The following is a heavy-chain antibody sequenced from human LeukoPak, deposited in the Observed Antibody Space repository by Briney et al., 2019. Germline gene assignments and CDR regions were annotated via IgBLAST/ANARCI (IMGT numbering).Heavy chain of an antibody. Sequence: GGSLRLSCTTSGFTFDDFGLSWVRQAPGKGLEWVSSINWNGSITPYADSVRGRFTISRDNDKNSLCLQMNSLKVEDTALYYCTRDETGIDYWGPGTLVTVSS. D-gene: IGHD1-1*01. J-gene: IGHJ4*02. CDR2: INWNGSIT. V-gene: IGHV3-20*04. CDR1: GFTFDDFG. CDR3: TRDETGIDY.